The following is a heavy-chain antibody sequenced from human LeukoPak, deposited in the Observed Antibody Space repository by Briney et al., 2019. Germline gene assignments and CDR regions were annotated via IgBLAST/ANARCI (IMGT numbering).Heavy chain of an antibody. Sequence: PGGSLRLSCAASGFTFSNYAMSWVRQAPGKGLEWVSALSGSGGSTYYADSVKGRFTISRDNSKNTLFLQMNSLRPEDTAVYYCTRPSGGSGWYYDYWGQGTLVTVSS. CDR1: GFTFSNYA. V-gene: IGHV3-23*01. D-gene: IGHD6-19*01. CDR2: LSGSGGST. J-gene: IGHJ4*02. CDR3: TRPSGGSGWYYDY.